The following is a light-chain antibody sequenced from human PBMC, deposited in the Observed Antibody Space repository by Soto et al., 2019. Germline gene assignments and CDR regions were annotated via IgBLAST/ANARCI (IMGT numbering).Light chain of an antibody. CDR1: QSISSH. CDR3: QQSYSSPIT. V-gene: IGKV1-39*01. Sequence: DIQMTQSPSSLSASVGDRVTITCRASQSISSHLNWYQQKPGKAPKLLISLASSLQSGAPSRFSGSGSGTDFTLTTRSLQPEDFATYYCQQSYSSPITFGQGTRLEIK. J-gene: IGKJ5*01. CDR2: LAS.